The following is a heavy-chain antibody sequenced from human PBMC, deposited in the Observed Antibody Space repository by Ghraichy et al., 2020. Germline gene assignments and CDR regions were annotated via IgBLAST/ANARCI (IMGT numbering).Heavy chain of an antibody. J-gene: IGHJ3*02. CDR2: INTYGSST. CDR1: GFTFISYW. CDR3: ARRYSGPDAFDI. V-gene: IGHV3-74*01. D-gene: IGHD2-15*01. Sequence: GGSLRLSCAASGFTFISYWMHWVRQAPGKGLVWVSRINTYGSSTSYADSVKGRFTISRDNDKNTLYLQMNSLRAEETAVYYCARRYSGPDAFDIWGQGTMVTVSS.